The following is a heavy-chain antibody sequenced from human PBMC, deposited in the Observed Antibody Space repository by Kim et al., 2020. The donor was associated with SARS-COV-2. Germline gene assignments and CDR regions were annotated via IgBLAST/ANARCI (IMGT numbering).Heavy chain of an antibody. CDR3: ARTNYDSFYYMDV. V-gene: IGHV7-4-1*02. J-gene: IGHJ6*03. Sequence: HAQGFTGRFVLSLDTSVSTAYLQISSLKAEDTAVYYCARTNYDSFYYMDVWGKGTTVTVSS.